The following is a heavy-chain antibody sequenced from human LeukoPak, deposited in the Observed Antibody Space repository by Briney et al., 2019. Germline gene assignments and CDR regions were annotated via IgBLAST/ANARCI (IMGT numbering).Heavy chain of an antibody. V-gene: IGHV3-7*01. D-gene: IGHD1-26*01. J-gene: IGHJ4*02. Sequence: PGGSLRLSCAASGFTFSEYWMTWVRQVPGKGLEGVANVGRDGSEKNYVDSVEGRFTISRDNAKQSLDLEMNSLRVEDTALYYCAKVGTWELQRVFENWGQGTLVTVSS. CDR3: AKVGTWELQRVFEN. CDR1: GFTFSEYW. CDR2: VGRDGSEK.